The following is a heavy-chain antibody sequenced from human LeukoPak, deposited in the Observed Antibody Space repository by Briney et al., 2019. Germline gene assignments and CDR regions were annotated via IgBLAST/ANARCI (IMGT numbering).Heavy chain of an antibody. V-gene: IGHV3-30*03. CDR2: ISYDGSSK. CDR1: GFKFSSYD. Sequence: GGSLRLSCAASGFKFSSYDLNWVRQASGKGLEWVAVISYDGSSKNYADSVKGRFTISRDSSKNTLYLQMNSLRAEDTAVYYCARGSMVRGDIQPLDYWGQGTLVSVSS. J-gene: IGHJ4*02. CDR3: ARGSMVRGDIQPLDY. D-gene: IGHD3-10*01.